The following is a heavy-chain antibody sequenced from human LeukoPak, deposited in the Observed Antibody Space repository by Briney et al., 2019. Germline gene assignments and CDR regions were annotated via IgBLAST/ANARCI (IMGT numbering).Heavy chain of an antibody. J-gene: IGHJ3*02. CDR2: ISGSGGST. V-gene: IGHV3-23*01. Sequence: GGSLRLSCAASGFTFSSYAMSWVRQAPGKGLEWVSAISGSGGSTYYADSVKGRFTISRDNSKNTLYLQMNSLRAEDTAVYYCAKPNRYDSSGIGAFDIWGQGTMVTVSS. CDR3: AKPNRYDSSGIGAFDI. D-gene: IGHD3-22*01. CDR1: GFTFSSYA.